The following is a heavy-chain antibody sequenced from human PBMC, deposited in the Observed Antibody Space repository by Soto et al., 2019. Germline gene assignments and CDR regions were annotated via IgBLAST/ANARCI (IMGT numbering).Heavy chain of an antibody. CDR3: ARNRLGLNWFDP. D-gene: IGHD3-16*01. CDR2: IGAYNGDT. V-gene: IGHV1-18*01. J-gene: IGHJ5*02. CDR1: GYTFTNYG. Sequence: ASVKVSCKASGYTFTNYGITWVRQAPGQGLEWMGWIGAYNGDTHYTERLQGRVTITADTSTSTAYMELRSLRSEDTAVYYCARNRLGLNWFDPWGQGTLVTVSS.